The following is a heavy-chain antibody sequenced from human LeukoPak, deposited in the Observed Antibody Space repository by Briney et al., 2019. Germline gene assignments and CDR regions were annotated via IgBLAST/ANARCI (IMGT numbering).Heavy chain of an antibody. D-gene: IGHD5-12*01. CDR1: GYSISSGYY. CDR3: ARDSRGYSGYGPGVYFDY. J-gene: IGHJ4*02. Sequence: SETLSLTCTVSGYSISSGYYWGWIRQPPGKGLEWIGRIYTSGSTNYNPSLKSRVTMSVDTSKNQFSLKLSSVTAADTAVYYCARDSRGYSGYGPGVYFDYWGQGTLVTVSS. V-gene: IGHV4-38-2*02. CDR2: IYTSGST.